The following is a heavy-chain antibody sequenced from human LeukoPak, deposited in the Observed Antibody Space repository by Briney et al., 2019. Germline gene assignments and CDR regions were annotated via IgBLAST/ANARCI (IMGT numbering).Heavy chain of an antibody. CDR3: AKDMEHSSSWYFDY. V-gene: IGHV3-9*01. CDR2: ISWNSGSI. J-gene: IGHJ4*02. Sequence: GGSLRLSCAASGFTFDDYAMHWVRQAPGKGLEWVSGISWNSGSIGYADSVKGRFTISRDNAKNSLYLQMNSLRAEDTALYYCAKDMEHSSSWYFDYWGQGTLVTVSS. D-gene: IGHD6-13*01. CDR1: GFTFDDYA.